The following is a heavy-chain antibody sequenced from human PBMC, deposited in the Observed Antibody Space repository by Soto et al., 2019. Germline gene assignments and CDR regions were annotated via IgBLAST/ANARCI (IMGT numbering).Heavy chain of an antibody. Sequence: GGSLRLSCAASGFTFSSYDMHWVRQATGKGLEWVSAIGTAGDTYYPGSVKGRFTISRENAKNSLYLQMNSLRAGDTAVYYCARETPFSSSSGPYYGMDVWGQGTTVTSP. CDR3: ARETPFSSSSGPYYGMDV. CDR1: GFTFSSYD. CDR2: IGTAGDT. D-gene: IGHD6-6*01. V-gene: IGHV3-13*01. J-gene: IGHJ6*02.